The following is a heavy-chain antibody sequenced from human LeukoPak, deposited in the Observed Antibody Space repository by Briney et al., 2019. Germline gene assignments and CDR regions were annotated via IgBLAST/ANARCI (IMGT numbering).Heavy chain of an antibody. CDR1: GGSISSYY. CDR2: IYYSGST. CDR3: ARGIAARGHNWFDP. D-gene: IGHD6-6*01. V-gene: IGHV4-59*01. Sequence: SETLSLTCTVSGGSISSYYWSWIRQPPGKGLEWIGYIYYSGSTNYNPSLKSRVTISVDTSKNQFSLKLSSVTAADTAVYYCARGIAARGHNWFDPWGQGTLVTVSS. J-gene: IGHJ5*02.